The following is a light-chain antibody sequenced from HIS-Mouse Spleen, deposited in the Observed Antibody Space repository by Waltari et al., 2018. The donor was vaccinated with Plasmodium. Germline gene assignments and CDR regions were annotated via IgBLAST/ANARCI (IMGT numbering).Light chain of an antibody. V-gene: IGKV1-6*01. CDR2: AAS. CDR3: LQDYNYPYT. CDR1: QGIRND. J-gene: IGKJ2*01. Sequence: AIQMPQSPSSLSASVVDRVTITCRASQGIRNDLGWYQQKPGKAPKLLIYAASSLQSGVPSRFSGSGSGTDFTLTISSLQPEDFATYYCLQDYNYPYTIGQGTKLEIK.